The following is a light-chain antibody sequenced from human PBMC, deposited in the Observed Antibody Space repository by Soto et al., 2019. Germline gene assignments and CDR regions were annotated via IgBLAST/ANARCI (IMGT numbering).Light chain of an antibody. Sequence: EIVMTQSPATLSVSPGERATLSCRASQSVSSNLAWYQQKPGQAPRLLIYGASTRATGIPARFSGSGSGTEFTLTISSLQSEDFAVYYCQQYYSYSTFGPGTKVDIK. CDR3: QQYYSYST. V-gene: IGKV3-15*01. J-gene: IGKJ3*01. CDR1: QSVSSN. CDR2: GAS.